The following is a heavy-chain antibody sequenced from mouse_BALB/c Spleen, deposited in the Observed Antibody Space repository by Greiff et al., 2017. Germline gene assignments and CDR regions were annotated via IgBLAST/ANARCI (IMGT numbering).Heavy chain of an antibody. CDR3: ARHVHYRYDGPYYYAMDY. J-gene: IGHJ4*01. V-gene: IGHV2-9*02. CDR1: GFSLTSYG. Sequence: VQGVESGPGLVAPSQSLSITCTVSGFSLTSYGVHWVRQPPGKGLEWLGVIWAGGSTNYNSALMSRLSISKDNSKSQVFLKMNSLQTDDTAMYYCARHVHYRYDGPYYYAMDYWGQGTSVTVSS. CDR2: IWAGGST. D-gene: IGHD2-14*01.